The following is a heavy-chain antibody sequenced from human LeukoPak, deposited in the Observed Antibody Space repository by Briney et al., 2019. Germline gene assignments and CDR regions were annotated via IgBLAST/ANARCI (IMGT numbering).Heavy chain of an antibody. CDR2: INHSGST. Sequence: PSETLSLTCAVYGGSFSGYYWSWIRQPPGKGLEWIGEINHSGSTNYNPSLKSRVTISVDTSKNQFSLKLSSVTAADTAVYYCARGGHRSGWAFDYWGQGTLVTVSS. CDR3: ARGGHRSGWAFDY. J-gene: IGHJ4*02. V-gene: IGHV4-34*01. D-gene: IGHD6-19*01. CDR1: GGSFSGYY.